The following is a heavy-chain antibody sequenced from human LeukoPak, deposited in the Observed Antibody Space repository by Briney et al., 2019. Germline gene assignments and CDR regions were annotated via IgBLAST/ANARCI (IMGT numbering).Heavy chain of an antibody. D-gene: IGHD2-2*02. J-gene: IGHJ6*02. CDR3: ARDRFAEYCSSPSCYRDYYYGMDV. CDR1: GGSISSYY. V-gene: IGHV4-59*12. Sequence: PSETLSLTCTVSGGSISSYYWSWVRQPPGKGLEWIGYIYYSGSTNYNPSLKSRVTISADTSKNQSSLKLSSVTAADTAVYYCARDRFAEYCSSPSCYRDYYYGMDVWGQGTTVTVSS. CDR2: IYYSGST.